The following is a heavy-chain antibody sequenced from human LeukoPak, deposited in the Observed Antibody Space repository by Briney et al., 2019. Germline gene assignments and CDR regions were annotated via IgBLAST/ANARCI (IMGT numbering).Heavy chain of an antibody. V-gene: IGHV4-34*01. CDR2: INHSGST. CDR1: GGSFSGYY. Sequence: SETLSLTCAVYGGSFSGYYWSWIRQPPGKGLGWIGEINHSGSTNYNPSLKSRVTISVDTSKNQFSLKLSSVTAADTAVYYCARGWGTRGYSYGYRGWFDPWGQGTLVTVSS. J-gene: IGHJ5*02. CDR3: ARGWGTRGYSYGYRGWFDP. D-gene: IGHD5-18*01.